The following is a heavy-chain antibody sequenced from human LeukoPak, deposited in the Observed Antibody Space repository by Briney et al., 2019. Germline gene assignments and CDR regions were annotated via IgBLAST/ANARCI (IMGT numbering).Heavy chain of an antibody. Sequence: RPGGSLRLSCAASGFTFDDYGMSWVRQAPGKGLEWVSGINWNGGSTGYADSVKGRFTISRDNAKNSLYLQMNSLRAEDTAVYYCARDFRVVHPRTGDPQGRTDYYYYMDVWGKGTTVTVSS. CDR3: ARDFRVVHPRTGDPQGRTDYYYYMDV. J-gene: IGHJ6*03. V-gene: IGHV3-20*04. CDR2: INWNGGST. D-gene: IGHD7-27*01. CDR1: GFTFDDYG.